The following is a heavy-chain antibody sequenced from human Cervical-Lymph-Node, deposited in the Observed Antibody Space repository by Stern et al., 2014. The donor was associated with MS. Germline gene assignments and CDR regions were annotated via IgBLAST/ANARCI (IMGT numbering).Heavy chain of an antibody. CDR2: IHPNSGDT. D-gene: IGHD2-21*01. CDR1: GYTFTDYY. J-gene: IGHJ4*02. CDR3: ARGLATAVIADY. Sequence: QVQLVQSGAEVKKPGASVKVSCKASGYTFTDYYMQWVRQAPGQGLEWMGWIHPNSGDTKYARKFQGRVTLTRDTSISTVYLDLSGLGYDDTAVYYCARGLATAVIADYWGQGTLVTV. V-gene: IGHV1-2*02.